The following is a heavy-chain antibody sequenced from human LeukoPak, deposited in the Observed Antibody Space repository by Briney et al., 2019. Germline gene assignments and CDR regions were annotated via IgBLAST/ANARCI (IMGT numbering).Heavy chain of an antibody. CDR1: GFTFGSYA. CDR3: ASDSSGYYYGGSDFDY. V-gene: IGHV3-30*04. D-gene: IGHD3-22*01. Sequence: GGSLRLSCAASGFTFGSYAMHWVRQAPGKGLEWVAVISYDGSNKYYADSVKGRFTISRDNSKNTLYLQMNSLRAEDTAVYYCASDSSGYYYGGSDFDYWGQGTLVTVSS. J-gene: IGHJ4*02. CDR2: ISYDGSNK.